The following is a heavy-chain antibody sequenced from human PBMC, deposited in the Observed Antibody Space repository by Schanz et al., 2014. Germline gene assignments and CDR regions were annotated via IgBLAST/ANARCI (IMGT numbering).Heavy chain of an antibody. Sequence: DVQLLESGGGLVQPGGSLRLSCAASGFTFNSYAMTWVRQAPGKGLEWVSSISHSGGSKYYADSVKGRFTISRDNSENKLYLQMNSLSADDTAVYYCAKGMGYCSGGTCYDYYYYGLDVWGQGTTVTVSS. CDR2: ISHSGGSK. D-gene: IGHD2-15*01. CDR3: AKGMGYCSGGTCYDYYYYGLDV. CDR1: GFTFNSYA. J-gene: IGHJ6*02. V-gene: IGHV3-23*01.